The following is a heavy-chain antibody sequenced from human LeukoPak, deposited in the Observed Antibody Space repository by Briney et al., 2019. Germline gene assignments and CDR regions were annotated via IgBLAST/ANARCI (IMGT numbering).Heavy chain of an antibody. CDR3: ARDSRIQLCFAWLDY. Sequence: GGSLRLSCAASGFTFSDYYMSWIRQAPGKGLEWVSYISSSGSTIYYADSVKGRFTISRDNAKNSLYLQMNSLRAEDTDVYYCARDSRIQLCFAWLDYWGQGTLVTVSS. CDR1: GFTFSDYY. D-gene: IGHD5-18*01. J-gene: IGHJ4*02. V-gene: IGHV3-11*04. CDR2: ISSSGSTI.